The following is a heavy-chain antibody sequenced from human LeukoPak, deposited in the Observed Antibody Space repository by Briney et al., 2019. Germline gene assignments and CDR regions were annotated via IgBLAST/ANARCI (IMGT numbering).Heavy chain of an antibody. D-gene: IGHD3-22*01. CDR1: GYTFTSYY. Sequence: GASVKVSCKASGYTFTSYYMHWVRQAPGQGLEWMGIINPSGGSTSYAQKFQGRVTMTRDTSTSTVYMELSSLRSEDTAVYYCARDSAEGYYDSSGYYAIGVYWGQGTLVTVSS. V-gene: IGHV1-46*01. CDR2: INPSGGST. CDR3: ARDSAEGYYDSSGYYAIGVY. J-gene: IGHJ4*02.